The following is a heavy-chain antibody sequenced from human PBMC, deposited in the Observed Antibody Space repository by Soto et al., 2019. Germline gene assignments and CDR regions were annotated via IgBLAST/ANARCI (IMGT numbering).Heavy chain of an antibody. CDR3: ARGVDIVVLRWFDY. V-gene: IGHV3-33*01. CDR1: GFTFSSYG. CDR2: IWYDGSNN. J-gene: IGHJ4*02. Sequence: QVQLVESGGGVVQPGRSLRLSCAASGFTFSSYGMHWVRQAPGKGQEWVAVIWYDGSNNYYADSVKGRFTISRDNSKNTLYLQMNSLRAEDTAVYYCARGVDIVVLRWFDYWGQGTLVTVSS. D-gene: IGHD5-12*01.